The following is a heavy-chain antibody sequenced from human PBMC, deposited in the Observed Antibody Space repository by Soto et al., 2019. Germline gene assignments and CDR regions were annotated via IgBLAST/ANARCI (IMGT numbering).Heavy chain of an antibody. Sequence: PSETLSLTCTVSGGSISSYYWSWIRQPRGKGLEWIGYIYYSGSTNYNPSLKSRVTISVDTSKNQFSLKLSSVTAADTSVYYCARDGATVTSGGMDVWGQGTTVTVSS. V-gene: IGHV4-59*01. J-gene: IGHJ6*02. D-gene: IGHD4-17*01. CDR3: ARDGATVTSGGMDV. CDR2: IYYSGST. CDR1: GGSISSYY.